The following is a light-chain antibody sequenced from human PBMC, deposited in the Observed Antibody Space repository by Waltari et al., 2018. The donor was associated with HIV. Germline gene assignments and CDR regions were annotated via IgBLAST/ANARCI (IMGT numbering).Light chain of an antibody. CDR1: SSDVAAYHR. CDR3: SSHTSSSPWV. V-gene: IGLV2-18*02. J-gene: IGLJ3*02. CDR2: EVT. Sequence: QSALTQPPSVSWSPGQSVTISCTGTSSDVAAYHRCSWYQPPPGPAPKLIIYEVTNRPSGVPDRFSGSKSGNTASLTISGLQAEDEAVYFCSSHTSSSPWVFGGGTKLTVL.